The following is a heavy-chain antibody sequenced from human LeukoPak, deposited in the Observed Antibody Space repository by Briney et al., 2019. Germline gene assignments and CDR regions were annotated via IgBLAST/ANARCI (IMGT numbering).Heavy chain of an antibody. D-gene: IGHD2-15*01. CDR3: ARDLSILSSTGLSHSFDY. J-gene: IGHJ4*02. CDR1: GYTFIGYY. CDR2: INPNSGGT. V-gene: IGHV1-2*02. Sequence: ASVRVSCKASGYTFIGYYMNWVRQAPGQGLEWMGWINPNSGGTNYAQKFQGRVSMTRDTSISTAYMELSRLTSDDTAVYYCARDLSILSSTGLSHSFDYWGQGTLVTVSS.